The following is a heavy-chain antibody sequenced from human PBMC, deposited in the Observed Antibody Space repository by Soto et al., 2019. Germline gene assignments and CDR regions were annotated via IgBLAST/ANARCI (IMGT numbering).Heavy chain of an antibody. CDR3: ARAPYYDSSGYSTVYFDY. J-gene: IGHJ4*02. Sequence: ASVKVSCKASGYTLTNHATHWVRQAPGQRLEWMGWINAGNGNTEYSQKTQGRVTITRDTSASTVYMELSSLRSEDTAVYYCARAPYYDSSGYSTVYFDYWGQGTLVTVSS. D-gene: IGHD3-22*01. V-gene: IGHV1-3*01. CDR2: INAGNGNT. CDR1: GYTLTNHA.